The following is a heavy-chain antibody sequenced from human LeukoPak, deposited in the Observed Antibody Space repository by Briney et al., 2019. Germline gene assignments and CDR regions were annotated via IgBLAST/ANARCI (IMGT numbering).Heavy chain of an antibody. D-gene: IGHD2-2*01. CDR2: INSDGSST. V-gene: IGHV3-74*01. CDR1: GFTFSSYW. Sequence: GGSLRLSCAASGFTFSSYWMHWVRQAPGKGRVWVSRINSDGSSTSYADSVKGRFTISRDNAKNTLYLQMNSLRAEDTAVYYCARVVVPAAIDWFDPWGQGTLVTVSS. J-gene: IGHJ5*02. CDR3: ARVVVPAAIDWFDP.